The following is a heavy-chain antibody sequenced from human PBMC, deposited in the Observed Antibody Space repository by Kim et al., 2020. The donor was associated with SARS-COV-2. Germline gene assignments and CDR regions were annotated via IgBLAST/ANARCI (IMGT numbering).Heavy chain of an antibody. CDR3: AKGGSGSYNADFDY. Sequence: ADSVKGRFSISRDNSKNTLYLQMDGLRADDTAVYYCAKGGSGSYNADFDYWGQGTLVTVSS. V-gene: IGHV3-23*01. D-gene: IGHD1-26*01. J-gene: IGHJ4*02.